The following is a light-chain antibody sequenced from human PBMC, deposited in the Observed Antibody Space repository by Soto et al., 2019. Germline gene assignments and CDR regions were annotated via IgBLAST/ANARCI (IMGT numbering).Light chain of an antibody. V-gene: IGKV3-11*01. J-gene: IGKJ5*01. CDR3: QQRSNWPPIT. CDR2: VAS. Sequence: EIVMTQSPATLSVSPGERATLSCRASQSISMNLAWYQQKPGQAPRLLIYVASTRATGIPARFSGSGSGTDFTLTISSLEPEDFAVYYCQQRSNWPPITFGQGTRLEIK. CDR1: QSISMN.